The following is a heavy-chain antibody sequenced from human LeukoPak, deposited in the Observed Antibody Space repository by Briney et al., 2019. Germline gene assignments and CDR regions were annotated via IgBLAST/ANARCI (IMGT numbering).Heavy chain of an antibody. CDR2: IYYSGST. J-gene: IGHJ4*02. D-gene: IGHD3-22*01. V-gene: IGHV4-31*03. CDR1: GGSISSGGYY. CDR3: ARDPYDSSALDY. Sequence: TLSLTCTVSGGSISSGGYYWSWIRQHPGKGLEWIGYIYYSGSTYYNPSLKSRVTISVDTSKSQFSLKLSSVTAADTAVYYCARDPYDSSALDYWGQGTLVTVSS.